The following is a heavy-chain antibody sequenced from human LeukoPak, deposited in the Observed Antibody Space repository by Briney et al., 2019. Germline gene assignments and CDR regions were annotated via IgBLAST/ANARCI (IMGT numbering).Heavy chain of an antibody. CDR3: AKDAGPQQLVFFDS. Sequence: GGSLRLSCTATGFTFSNFGMAWVRQAPGQGLEWVSTISGSGANIHQADSVKGRFTISGDNSRSTLYLQMNSLRAEDTAVYYCAKDAGPQQLVFFDSWGQGTLVTVSP. V-gene: IGHV3-23*01. J-gene: IGHJ4*02. D-gene: IGHD6-6*01. CDR1: GFTFSNFG. CDR2: ISGSGANI.